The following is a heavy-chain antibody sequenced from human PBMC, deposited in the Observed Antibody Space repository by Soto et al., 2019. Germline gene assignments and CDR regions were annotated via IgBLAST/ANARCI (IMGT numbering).Heavy chain of an antibody. J-gene: IGHJ6*02. CDR3: ARPYCRSTRCYLYYYGMDV. CDR1: GFTFSVSA. V-gene: IGHV3-30*04. Sequence: QVQVVESGGGVVQPGTSLRLSCAASGFTFSVSAIHWVRQAPGKGLEWVAVISSDGRHQYYADSVRGRFTISRDKPKNTLYLQMNSLRAEDTAVYYCARPYCRSTRCYLYYYGMDVWGPGTTVTVSS. CDR2: ISSDGRHQ. D-gene: IGHD2-2*01.